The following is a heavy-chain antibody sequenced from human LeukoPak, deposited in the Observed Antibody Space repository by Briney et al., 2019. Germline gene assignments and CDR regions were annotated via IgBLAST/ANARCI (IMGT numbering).Heavy chain of an antibody. CDR3: ARGGGPDYGESMDV. J-gene: IGHJ6*02. CDR2: INPNSGGT. V-gene: IGHV1-2*04. Sequence: ASVKVSCKASGYTFTGYYMHWVRQAPGQGLEWMGWINPNSGGTSYAQKFQGWVTMTRDTSISTAYMELSRLRSDDTAVYYCARGGGPDYGESMDVWGQGTTVAVSS. D-gene: IGHD4-17*01. CDR1: GYTFTGYY.